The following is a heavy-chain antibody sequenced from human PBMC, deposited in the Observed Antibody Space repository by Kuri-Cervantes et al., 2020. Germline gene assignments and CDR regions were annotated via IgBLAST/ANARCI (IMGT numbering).Heavy chain of an antibody. Sequence: GESLKISCAASGFTVSSNYMRWVRQAPGKGLEWVSVIYSGGSTYYADSVKVRFTISRDNSKNTLYLQMNSLRAEDTAVYYCARDQGGYCSSTSCPRREFDYWGQGTLVTVSS. CDR3: ARDQGGYCSSTSCPRREFDY. J-gene: IGHJ4*02. V-gene: IGHV3-66*01. CDR2: IYSGGST. D-gene: IGHD2-2*01. CDR1: GFTVSSNY.